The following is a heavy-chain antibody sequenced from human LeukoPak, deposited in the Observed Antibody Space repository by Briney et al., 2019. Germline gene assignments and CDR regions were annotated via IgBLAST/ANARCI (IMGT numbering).Heavy chain of an antibody. J-gene: IGHJ6*02. CDR1: GASISSSSYY. CDR2: IYYSGST. D-gene: IGHD3-3*01. CDR3: ARQAVSRFLEWSLLDLGYYGMDV. Sequence: PSATLSLTCTVSGASISSSSYYWGWLRQPPGKGLEWIGSIYYSGSTSYNQSLKSRVTISVATSKNQFSLKLSSVTAAYTAVYYCARQAVSRFLEWSLLDLGYYGMDVWGQGTTVTVSS. V-gene: IGHV4-39*01.